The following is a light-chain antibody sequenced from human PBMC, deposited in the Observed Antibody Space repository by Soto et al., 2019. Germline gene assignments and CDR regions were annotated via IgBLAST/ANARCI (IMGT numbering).Light chain of an antibody. CDR3: QQYNNWPPT. CDR2: GAS. Sequence: VMTQSPVYLSVSPGESATRSCRASQSVSSNLAWYQQKLGQAPRLLIYGASTRATGIPARFSGSGSGTEFTLTISSLQSEDFAVYYCQQYNNWPPTFGQGTRLEIK. V-gene: IGKV3-15*01. J-gene: IGKJ5*01. CDR1: QSVSSN.